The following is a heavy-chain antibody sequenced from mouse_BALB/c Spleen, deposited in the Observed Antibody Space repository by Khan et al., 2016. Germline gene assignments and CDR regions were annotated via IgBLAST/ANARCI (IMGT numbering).Heavy chain of an antibody. D-gene: IGHD2-3*01. CDR1: GYTFTSYW. V-gene: IGHV1-7*01. J-gene: IGHJ2*01. Sequence: QVQLQQSGAELAKPGASVKMSCKASGYTFTSYWMHWVEQRPGQGLEWIGYINPSTGYTEYNQKFKDKATLTADKSSSTAYMQLSSLTSEDSAVYYCARRLLDFDYWGQGTTLTVSS. CDR2: INPSTGYT. CDR3: ARRLLDFDY.